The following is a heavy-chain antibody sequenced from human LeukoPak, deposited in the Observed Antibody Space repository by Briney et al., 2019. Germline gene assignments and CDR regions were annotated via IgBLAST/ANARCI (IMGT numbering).Heavy chain of an antibody. D-gene: IGHD7-27*01. V-gene: IGHV1-18*04. Sequence: GASVKVSCKASGYTFTSYGIRWVRQAPGQGLEWMGWISAYNGNTNYAQKLQGRVTMTTDTSTSTAYMELRSLRSDDTAVYYCARVITGDRCACDIWGQGTMVSVSS. J-gene: IGHJ3*02. CDR3: ARVITGDRCACDI. CDR1: GYTFTSYG. CDR2: ISAYNGNT.